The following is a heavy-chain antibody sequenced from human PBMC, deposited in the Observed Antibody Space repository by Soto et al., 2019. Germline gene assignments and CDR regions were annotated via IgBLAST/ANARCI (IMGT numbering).Heavy chain of an antibody. D-gene: IGHD1-1*01. V-gene: IGHV6-1*01. J-gene: IGHJ6*03. CDR3: ARGSWDDVSGHYYMDV. CDR1: GDSVSSNSAG. Sequence: SQTLSLTCDISGDSVSSNSAGWNWIRQTPSRGLEWLGRTYYRSKWYNNYAVSVKSRITINPDTSKNQFSPQLNSVTPEDTAVYYCARGSWDDVSGHYYMDVWGKGTTVTVSS. CDR2: TYYRSKWYN.